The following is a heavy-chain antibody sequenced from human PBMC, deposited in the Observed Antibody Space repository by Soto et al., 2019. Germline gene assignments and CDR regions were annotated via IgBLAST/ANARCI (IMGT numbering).Heavy chain of an antibody. V-gene: IGHV4-31*03. J-gene: IGHJ3*02. CDR2: IYKSATP. CDR1: GGSISNLAYF. Sequence: SETLRDTYSVSGGSISNLAYFWSWILQPPGQALEYIGYIYKSATPYYNPSFESRVAISLDTPQSQFSLNVTSVTAADTAVYYCARDRSLDYDYVWGSPRGAFDIWGQGTMVT. D-gene: IGHD3-16*01. CDR3: ARDRSLDYDYVWGSPRGAFDI.